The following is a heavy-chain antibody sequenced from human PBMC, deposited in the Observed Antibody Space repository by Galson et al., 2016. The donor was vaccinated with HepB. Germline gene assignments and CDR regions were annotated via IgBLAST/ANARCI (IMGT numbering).Heavy chain of an antibody. CDR1: GASFSGFY. CDR2: INRDGTT. CDR3: ARATAYFSDSGDAWFDP. D-gene: IGHD3-10*01. V-gene: IGHV4-34*01. J-gene: IGHJ5*02. Sequence: SETLSLTCEIYGASFSGFYWSWIRHSPGKGLEWMGEINRDGTTKYNPSLKSRVTISVDTSKNHFSLNLLSLIAADTAVYYGARATAYFSDSGDAWFDPWGQGSPVTVSS.